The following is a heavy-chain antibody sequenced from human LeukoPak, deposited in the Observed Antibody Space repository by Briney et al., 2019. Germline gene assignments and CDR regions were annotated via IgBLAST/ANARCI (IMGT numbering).Heavy chain of an antibody. V-gene: IGHV4-30-2*03. CDR3: ARHGSSGSYRVYYYYYYMDV. Sequence: PSETLSLTCAVSGGSISSGGYSWSWIRQPPGKGLEWIGYIYYSGSTYYNPSLKSRVTISVDTSKNQFSLKLSSVTAADTAVYYCARHGSSGSYRVYYYYYYMDVWGKGTTVTISS. J-gene: IGHJ6*03. CDR1: GGSISSGGYS. D-gene: IGHD3-10*01. CDR2: IYYSGST.